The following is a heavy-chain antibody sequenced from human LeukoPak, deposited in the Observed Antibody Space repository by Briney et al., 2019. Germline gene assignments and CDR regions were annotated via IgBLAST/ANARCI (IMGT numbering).Heavy chain of an antibody. CDR1: GFTFSSYA. CDR3: AKVLDGTGYWNFYFDS. D-gene: IGHD3-22*01. V-gene: IGHV3-23*01. J-gene: IGHJ4*02. CDR2: ISGSGEST. Sequence: AGGSLRLSCAASGFTFSSYAMSWVRQAPGKGLEWVSGISGSGESTYYADSVKGRFTISRDNSKNTLYLQMNSLRAEDTAVYYCAKVLDGTGYWNFYFDSWGQGTLVTVSS.